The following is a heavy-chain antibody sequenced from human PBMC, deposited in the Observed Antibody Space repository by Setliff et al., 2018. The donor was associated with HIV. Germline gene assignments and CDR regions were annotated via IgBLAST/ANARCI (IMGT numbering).Heavy chain of an antibody. CDR3: ARRETQLWDDPFDV. D-gene: IGHD1-26*01. CDR2: IHDSGRT. CDR1: GYSLTSGYY. J-gene: IGHJ3*01. V-gene: IGHV4-38-2*01. Sequence: SETLSLTCGVSGYSLTSGYYWGWIRQPPGKGLEWIGSIHDSGRTYYNPSLKSRVTISVDTSKNQFSLKLSSVTAADTAVYYCARRETQLWDDPFDVWGQGTMVTVSS.